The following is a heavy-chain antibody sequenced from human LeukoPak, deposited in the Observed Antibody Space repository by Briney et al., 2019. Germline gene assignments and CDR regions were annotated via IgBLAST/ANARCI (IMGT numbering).Heavy chain of an antibody. CDR1: GYTFTAYY. D-gene: IGHD3-22*01. CDR3: AKGRRITMIVVVIKTRDAFDI. V-gene: IGHV1-2*02. Sequence: ASVKVSCKASGYTFTAYYLHWVRQAPGQGLEWMGWINPNNGDSKSAQKFQDRVIVTRDTSIRTAYMELGSLRSDDTAVYYCAKGRRITMIVVVIKTRDAFDIWGQGTMVTVSS. J-gene: IGHJ3*02. CDR2: INPNNGDS.